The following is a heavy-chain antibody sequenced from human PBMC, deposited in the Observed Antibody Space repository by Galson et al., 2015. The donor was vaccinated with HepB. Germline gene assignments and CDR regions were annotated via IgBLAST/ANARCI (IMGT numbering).Heavy chain of an antibody. Sequence: SLRLSCAASGFTFSNYAMRWVRQAPGKGLEWVSAISGSGGSTYYADSVKGRFTISRDNSKNTLYLQMNSLRAEDTGVYYCAKVGGGDFLSGYRPGWFDPWGQGTLVTVSS. D-gene: IGHD3-3*01. CDR2: ISGSGGST. V-gene: IGHV3-23*01. CDR1: GFTFSNYA. J-gene: IGHJ5*02. CDR3: AKVGGGDFLSGYRPGWFDP.